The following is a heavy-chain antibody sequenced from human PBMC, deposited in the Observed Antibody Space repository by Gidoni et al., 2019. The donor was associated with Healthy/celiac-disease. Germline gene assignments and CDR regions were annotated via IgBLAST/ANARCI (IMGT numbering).Heavy chain of an antibody. J-gene: IGHJ3*02. Sequence: QVQLVEAGGGVVQPGRSRRRPGAAAGFTFRSDGMHGVRQAPGKGLELLAVISYDGRNTSYADSVKGRFTISRDNSKNPLYLQMNSLRAEDTAVYYCAKGPSHYYDSSGNTPPEGFDIWGQGTMVTVSS. CDR3: AKGPSHYYDSSGNTPPEGFDI. D-gene: IGHD3-22*01. CDR1: GFTFRSDG. V-gene: IGHV3-30*18. CDR2: ISYDGRNT.